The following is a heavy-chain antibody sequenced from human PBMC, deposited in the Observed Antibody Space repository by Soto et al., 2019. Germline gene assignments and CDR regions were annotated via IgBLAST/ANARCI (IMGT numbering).Heavy chain of an antibody. Sequence: GASVKVSCKASGGTFSSYAISWVRQAPGQGLEWMGGIIPIFGTANYAQKFQGRVTITADKSTSTAYMELSSLRSEDTAVYYCARDPVIAARHYNWFDPWGQGTLVTVSS. D-gene: IGHD6-6*01. J-gene: IGHJ5*02. CDR2: IIPIFGTA. CDR1: GGTFSSYA. V-gene: IGHV1-69*06. CDR3: ARDPVIAARHYNWFDP.